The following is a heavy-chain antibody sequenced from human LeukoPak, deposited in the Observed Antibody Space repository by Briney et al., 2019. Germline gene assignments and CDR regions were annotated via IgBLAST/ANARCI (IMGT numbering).Heavy chain of an antibody. CDR2: ISYDGSNK. V-gene: IGHV3-30*18. Sequence: PGRSLRLSCAASGFTFSSYGMHWVRQAPGKGLEWVAVISYDGSNKYYADSVKRRFTISRDNSKNTLYLQMNSLRAEDTAVYYCAKDALGGHDYSNYYNWFDPWGQGTLVTLSS. D-gene: IGHD4-11*01. J-gene: IGHJ5*02. CDR3: AKDALGGHDYSNYYNWFDP. CDR1: GFTFSSYG.